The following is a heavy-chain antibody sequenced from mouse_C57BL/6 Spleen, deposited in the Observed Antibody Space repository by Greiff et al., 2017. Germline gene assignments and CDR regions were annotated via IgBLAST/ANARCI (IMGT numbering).Heavy chain of an antibody. D-gene: IGHD3-2*02. CDR1: GYTFTDYY. Sequence: LQESGPELVKPGASVKISCKASGYTFTDYYINWVKQRPGRGLEWIGGIYPGSGNTKYNEKFKGKATWTVDTPSSTAYMQLSSLTSEDSAVYFCARGAQADYYWGQGTTLTVSS. CDR2: IYPGSGNT. J-gene: IGHJ2*01. CDR3: ARGAQADYY. V-gene: IGHV1-84*01.